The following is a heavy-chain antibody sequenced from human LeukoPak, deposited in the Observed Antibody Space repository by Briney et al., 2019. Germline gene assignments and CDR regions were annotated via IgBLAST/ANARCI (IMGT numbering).Heavy chain of an antibody. V-gene: IGHV3-7*01. CDR1: GFDFSNYW. CDR3: VREARSRSGMDV. J-gene: IGHJ6*02. Sequence: GGSLRLSCAASGFDFSNYWMSWVRRAPGKGLGWVANIKQDGSEKYYVDSVKGRFTISRDNAKNSLYLQMNSLRAEDTAVYYCVREARSRSGMDVWGQGTTVTVSS. CDR2: IKQDGSEK.